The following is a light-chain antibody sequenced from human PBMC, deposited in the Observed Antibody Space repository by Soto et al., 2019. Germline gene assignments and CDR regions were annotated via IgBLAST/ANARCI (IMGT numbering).Light chain of an antibody. CDR3: QQYGSSPPFT. CDR1: QSVSSSY. V-gene: IGKV3-20*01. Sequence: EIVLTQSPGTLSLSPGERATLSCRASQSVSSSYLAWYQQKPGQAPRLLIYGASSRATGIPPRFSGSGSGTDFTLTISSLEPEDFEVYYCQQYGSSPPFTFGQGTKVDI. CDR2: GAS. J-gene: IGKJ1*01.